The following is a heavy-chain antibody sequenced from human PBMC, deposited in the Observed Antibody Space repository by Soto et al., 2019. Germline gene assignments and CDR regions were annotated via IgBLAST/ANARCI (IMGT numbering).Heavy chain of an antibody. CDR2: ISGSGGST. J-gene: IGHJ5*02. V-gene: IGHV3-23*01. CDR3: ARTPYDFWSGYSNWFDP. D-gene: IGHD3-3*01. CDR1: GFTFSSYA. Sequence: GGSLRLSCAASGFTFSSYAMSWVRQAPGKGLEWVSAISGSGGSTYYADSVKGRFTISRDNSKNTLYLQMNSLRAEDTAVYYCARTPYDFWSGYSNWFDPWGQGTLVTVSS.